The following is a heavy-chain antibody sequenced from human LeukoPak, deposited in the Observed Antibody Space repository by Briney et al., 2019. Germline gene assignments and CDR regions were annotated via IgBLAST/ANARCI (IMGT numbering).Heavy chain of an antibody. Sequence: SQTLSLTCTVSGGSISSGSYYWSWIRQPAGKGLEWIGRIYTSGSTNYNPSLKSRVTISVDTSKNQFSLKLSSVTAADTAVYYCARRRRYCSSTSCYAMAPWFDPWGQGTLVTVSS. CDR2: IYTSGST. D-gene: IGHD2-2*01. J-gene: IGHJ5*02. CDR3: ARRRRYCSSTSCYAMAPWFDP. CDR1: GGSISSGSYY. V-gene: IGHV4-61*02.